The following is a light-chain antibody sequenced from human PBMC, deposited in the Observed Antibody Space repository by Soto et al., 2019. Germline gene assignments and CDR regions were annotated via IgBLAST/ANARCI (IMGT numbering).Light chain of an antibody. V-gene: IGKV3-20*01. CDR2: GAS. J-gene: IGKJ2*01. CDR1: QSVSSTY. Sequence: EIVLTQSPGTLSLSPGERATLSCRASQSVSSTYLAWYQHKPGQAPRLLIYGASSRATGIPDRFSGSGSGTHFTLTISRLEPEDFALYYCQQYGGSPPYTFGLGTKLEIK. CDR3: QQYGGSPPYT.